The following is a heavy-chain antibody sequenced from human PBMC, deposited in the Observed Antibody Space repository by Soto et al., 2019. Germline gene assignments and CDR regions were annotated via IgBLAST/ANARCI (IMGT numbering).Heavy chain of an antibody. CDR3: AKEKISTSCCNWFDP. J-gene: IGHJ5*02. Sequence: GGSLRLSCAASGFTFSSYAMSWVRQAPGKGLEWVSGVSSSSSTIYYADSVKGRFTISRDNAKNSLYLQMNSLRAEDTAVYYCAKEKISTSCCNWFDPWGQGTLVTVSS. CDR1: GFTFSSYA. CDR2: VSSSSSTI. D-gene: IGHD2-2*01. V-gene: IGHV3-23*01.